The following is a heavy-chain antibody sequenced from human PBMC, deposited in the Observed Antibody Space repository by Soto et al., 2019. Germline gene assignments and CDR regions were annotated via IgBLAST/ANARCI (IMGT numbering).Heavy chain of an antibody. J-gene: IGHJ3*02. V-gene: IGHV3-15*01. CDR1: GFTFSYTW. D-gene: IGHD3-16*01. Sequence: EVQLVDSGGGLVKPGGSLRLSCAASGFTFSYTWMSWVRQAPGKGLEWVGRIKTRDDGGTTEYAAPVKGRFTISRDDSKNTLYLHMNRLITEDTAVYYCTAESPFSAFDIWGPGTKVIVSS. CDR3: TAESPFSAFDI. CDR2: IKTRDDGGTT.